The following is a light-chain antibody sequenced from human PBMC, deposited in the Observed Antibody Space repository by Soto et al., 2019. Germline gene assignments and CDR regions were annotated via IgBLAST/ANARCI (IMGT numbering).Light chain of an antibody. CDR2: GAS. CDR3: QQYNIWPWT. Sequence: EIVWTQSPGTLSLSPGERATLSCRASQSISSDLAWYQQKPGQAPRLLLYGASTRATGFPARFSGSGSGTEFTLTISSLQSEDFAVYYCQQYNIWPWTFGQGTKVDI. CDR1: QSISSD. J-gene: IGKJ1*01. V-gene: IGKV3-15*01.